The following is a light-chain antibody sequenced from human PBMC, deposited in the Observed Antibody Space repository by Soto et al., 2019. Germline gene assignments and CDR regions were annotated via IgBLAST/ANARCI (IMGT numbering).Light chain of an antibody. CDR3: CSYAGGGTYV. CDR2: EVN. Sequence: QSVLTQPASVSGSPGQSITISSTGTSSDVGSYNLVSWYQQCPGKAPKLMIFEVNKRPSGVSSRFSGSKSGITASLTISGLQAEDEADYYCCSYAGGGTYVFATGTKVTVL. V-gene: IGLV2-23*02. J-gene: IGLJ1*01. CDR1: SSDVGSYNL.